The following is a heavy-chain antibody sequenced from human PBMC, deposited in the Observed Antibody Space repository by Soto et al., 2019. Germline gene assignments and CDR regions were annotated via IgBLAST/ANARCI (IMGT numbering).Heavy chain of an antibody. CDR2: INHSGST. Sequence: SETLSLTCAVYGGSFSGYYWSWIRQPPGKGLEWIGEINHSGSTNYNPSLKSRVTISVDTSKNQFSLKLSSVTAADTAVYYCARAGFIAVAGTTGYYYYGMDVWGQGTTVTVSS. V-gene: IGHV4-34*01. CDR3: ARAGFIAVAGTTGYYYYGMDV. CDR1: GGSFSGYY. J-gene: IGHJ6*02. D-gene: IGHD6-19*01.